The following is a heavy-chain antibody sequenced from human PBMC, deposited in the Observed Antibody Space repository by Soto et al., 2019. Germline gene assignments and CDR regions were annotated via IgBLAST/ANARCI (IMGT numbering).Heavy chain of an antibody. CDR2: IYYSGST. D-gene: IGHD2-21*02. CDR3: ASPYDFGDHSFHFDY. Sequence: PSETLSLTCTVSGGSISSSSYYWGWIRQPPGKGLEWIGSIYYSGSTYYNPSLKSRVTISVDTSKNQFSLKLSSVTAADTAVYYCASPYDFGDHSFHFDYWGQGTLVTVSS. V-gene: IGHV4-39*01. CDR1: GGSISSSSYY. J-gene: IGHJ4*02.